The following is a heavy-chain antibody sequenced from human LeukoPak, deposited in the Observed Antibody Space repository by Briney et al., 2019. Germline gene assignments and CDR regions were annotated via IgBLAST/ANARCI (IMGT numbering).Heavy chain of an antibody. J-gene: IGHJ5*02. CDR2: IYNSGET. V-gene: IGHV4-39*02. Sequence: SETLSLTCTVCGASISSRTYSWGWIRQPPGKGLEWIGTIYNSGETYSNPSLNSRVTISVDTSKNHFSLRLSSVTAADTAVYYCARLSSGYYDTWGQGTLVTVSS. D-gene: IGHD3-22*01. CDR1: GASISSRTYS. CDR3: ARLSSGYYDT.